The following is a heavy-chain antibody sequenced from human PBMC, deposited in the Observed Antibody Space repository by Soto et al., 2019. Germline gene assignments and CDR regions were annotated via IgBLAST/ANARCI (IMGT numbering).Heavy chain of an antibody. CDR3: AIHAYSSRWNDSYYFDY. CDR2: IIPIFGTA. D-gene: IGHD6-19*01. Sequence: SVEVSCQGYAATISRDAIIGVRQAPGQGIGWMGGIIPIFGTAIYAQKFQGRVTITAEESTSTAYMELSSLRSEDTAVYYCAIHAYSSRWNDSYYFDYWGQGNLV. CDR1: AATISRDA. J-gene: IGHJ4*02. V-gene: IGHV1-69*01.